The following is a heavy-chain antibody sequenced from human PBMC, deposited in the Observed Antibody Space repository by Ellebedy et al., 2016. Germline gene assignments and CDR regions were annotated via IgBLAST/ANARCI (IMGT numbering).Heavy chain of an antibody. Sequence: SETLSLXCTVSGGSISSYYWSWIRQPPGKGLEWIGEINHSGSTYYNPSLKSRVTISVDTSKNQFSLKLSSVTAADTAVYYCARGPTVTIIDYWGQGILVTVSS. J-gene: IGHJ4*02. CDR2: INHSGST. D-gene: IGHD4-11*01. CDR3: ARGPTVTIIDY. V-gene: IGHV4-34*01. CDR1: GGSISSYY.